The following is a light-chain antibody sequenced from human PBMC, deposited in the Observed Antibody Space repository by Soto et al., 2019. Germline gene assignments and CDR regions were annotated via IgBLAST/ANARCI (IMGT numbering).Light chain of an antibody. CDR2: DAS. CDR3: QQYNNWPPLT. CDR1: QSVTSS. Sequence: EIVMTQSPATLSVSPGERATLSCRASQSVTSSLAWYQQKPGQAPRLLIYDASTRATGIPARFSGSASRTECTLTISSLQSEDFAVYYWQQYNNWPPLTFGGGTKVEIK. V-gene: IGKV3-15*01. J-gene: IGKJ4*01.